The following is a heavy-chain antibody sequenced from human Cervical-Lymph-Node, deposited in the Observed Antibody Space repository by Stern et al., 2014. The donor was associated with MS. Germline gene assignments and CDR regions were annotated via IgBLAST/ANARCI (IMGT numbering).Heavy chain of an antibody. Sequence: QLVQSGGGLVKPGGSLRLSCETSGLRVNHAWMTWVRQAPGKGLEWVGRIRSQADGGTTDYAAPLKGRVAISRDDSSNTVYLQMNNLKTEDTAVYYCTSPIGYCTTDTCYPILRRLSGMDVWGQGTKVTVSS. CDR3: TSPIGYCTTDTCYPILRRLSGMDV. D-gene: IGHD2-8*01. CDR2: IRSQADGGTT. J-gene: IGHJ6*02. CDR1: GLRVNHAW. V-gene: IGHV3-15*01.